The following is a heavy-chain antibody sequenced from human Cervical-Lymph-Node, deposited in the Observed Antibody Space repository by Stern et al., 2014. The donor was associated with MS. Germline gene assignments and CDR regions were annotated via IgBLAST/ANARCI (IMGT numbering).Heavy chain of an antibody. V-gene: IGHV1-69*01. D-gene: IGHD6-13*01. Sequence: QVQLVQSGAEVKKPGSSMKVSCKASGGSFSSLDISWVRQAPGQRLEWLGGIMSMFGTTNYAQKVQGRVTIVADESTNTVNMQLSSLRSEDTAVYYCVRDQGGIAASWGQGTLVTVSS. CDR1: GGSFSSLD. J-gene: IGHJ4*02. CDR3: VRDQGGIAAS. CDR2: IMSMFGTT.